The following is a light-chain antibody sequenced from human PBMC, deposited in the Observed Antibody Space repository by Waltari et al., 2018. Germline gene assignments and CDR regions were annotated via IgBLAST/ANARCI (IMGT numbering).Light chain of an antibody. V-gene: IGLV1-40*01. CDR3: QSYDSSRSSWV. CDR2: GNS. Sequence: QSVLTQPPSVSGAPGQRVTISCTGRRSNNGAGYDAHWYQQRPGTAPKLLIYGNSNRPSGVPDRFSGSKSGTSASLAITGLQAEDEADYYCQSYDSSRSSWVFGGGTKLTVL. J-gene: IGLJ3*02. CDR1: RSNNGAGYD.